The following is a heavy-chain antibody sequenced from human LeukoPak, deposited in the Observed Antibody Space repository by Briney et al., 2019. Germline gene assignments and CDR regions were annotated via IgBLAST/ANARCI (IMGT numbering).Heavy chain of an antibody. CDR2: IYTSGST. Sequence: SETLSLTCTVSGGSISSYYWSWIRQPAGKGLEWIGRIYTSGSTNYNPSLKSRVTISVDTSKNQFSLKLSSVTAADTAVYYCARHKVVPAATGLHNWFDPWGQGTLVTVSS. D-gene: IGHD2-2*01. CDR3: ARHKVVPAATGLHNWFDP. J-gene: IGHJ5*02. CDR1: GGSISSYY. V-gene: IGHV4-4*07.